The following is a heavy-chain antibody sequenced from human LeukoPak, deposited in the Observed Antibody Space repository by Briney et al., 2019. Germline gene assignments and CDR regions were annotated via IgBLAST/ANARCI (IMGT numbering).Heavy chain of an antibody. CDR1: GFTFSDYY. J-gene: IGHJ4*02. D-gene: IGHD3-22*01. CDR3: ARESYYDSSGYYYHY. V-gene: IGHV3-11*01. CDR2: ISSSGSTI. Sequence: PGGSLRLSCAASGFTFSDYYMSWIRQAPGKGLEWVSYISSSGSTIYYADSVKGRFTISRDNAKNSLYLQMNSLRAEDTAVYYRARESYYDSSGYYYHYWGQGTLVTVSS.